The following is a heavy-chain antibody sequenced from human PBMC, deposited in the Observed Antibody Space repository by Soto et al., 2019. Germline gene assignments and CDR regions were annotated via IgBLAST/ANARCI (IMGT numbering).Heavy chain of an antibody. CDR1: GFRFNDHY. Sequence: EEQLAESGGGLVQPGGSLRLSCAGSGFRFNDHYIDWVRQAPGKGLEWIGQIRNKDSRYTTEYAASVKGRFTISRDDSSNSLYLHMTSLKTEDTAVYYCSDLGTWFVPWGQGTLVTVSS. V-gene: IGHV3-72*01. CDR2: IRNKDSRYTT. CDR3: SDLGTWFVP. J-gene: IGHJ5*02.